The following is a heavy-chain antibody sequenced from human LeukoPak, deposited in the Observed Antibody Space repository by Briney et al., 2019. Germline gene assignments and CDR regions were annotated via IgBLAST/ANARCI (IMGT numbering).Heavy chain of an antibody. CDR3: AREDYGDYPWYFDL. CDR1: GFTFNIYT. V-gene: IGHV3-21*01. J-gene: IGHJ2*01. Sequence: GGSLRLSCAASGFTFNIYTMNWVRQAPGKGLEWVSSISSRSTSIYYADSVKGRFTISRDNAKNSPYLQMNSLRAEDTSVYYCAREDYGDYPWYFDLWGRGTLVTVSS. D-gene: IGHD4-17*01. CDR2: ISSRSTSI.